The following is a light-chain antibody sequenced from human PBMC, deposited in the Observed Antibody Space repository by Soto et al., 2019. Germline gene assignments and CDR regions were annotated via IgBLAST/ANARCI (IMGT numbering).Light chain of an antibody. CDR3: QVWDGSSDHYV. V-gene: IGLV3-21*02. CDR1: NIGSDS. CDR2: DDS. J-gene: IGLJ1*01. Sequence: LTQPPSVSVAPGQTARITCGGDNIGSDSVHWYQQKPGQAPLLVVYDDSDRPSGIPERFSGFSYGNTATLTISRVEAGDEADYYCQVWDGSSDHYVFGTGTKVTVL.